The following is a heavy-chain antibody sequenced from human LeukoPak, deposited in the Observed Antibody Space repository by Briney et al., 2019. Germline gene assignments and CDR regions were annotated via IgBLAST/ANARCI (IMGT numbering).Heavy chain of an antibody. V-gene: IGHV3-7*01. Sequence: GGSLRLSCAASGFTFSSYWMSWVRQAPGKGLEWVANIKQDGSEKYYVDSVKGRFTISRDNAMNSLYLQMNSLRAEDTAVYYCARDPRGGFWSGYYRYWGQGTLVTVSS. CDR2: IKQDGSEK. J-gene: IGHJ4*02. D-gene: IGHD3-3*01. CDR3: ARDPRGGFWSGYYRY. CDR1: GFTFSSYW.